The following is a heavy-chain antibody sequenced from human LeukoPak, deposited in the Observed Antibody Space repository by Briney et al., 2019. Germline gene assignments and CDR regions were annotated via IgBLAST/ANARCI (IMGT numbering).Heavy chain of an antibody. CDR3: ARHNGWYDH. CDR2: INSDGSST. Sequence: GGSLRLSCAAFGVTVSGYWMNWVRQAPGKGLVWVARINSDGSSTSHADSVKGRFTISRDNVKNSLYLQMNSLRAEDTAVYYCARHNGWYDHWGQGTLVTVSS. J-gene: IGHJ5*02. CDR1: GVTVSGYW. D-gene: IGHD2-8*01. V-gene: IGHV3-74*01.